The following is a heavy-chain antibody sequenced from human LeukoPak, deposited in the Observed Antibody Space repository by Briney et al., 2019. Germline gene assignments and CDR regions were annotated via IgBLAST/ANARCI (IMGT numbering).Heavy chain of an antibody. J-gene: IGHJ4*02. CDR3: ARQKRTFDY. Sequence: GGSLRLSCEASGFNFSDYYMTWIRQAPGKGLEWLSYISPNSYSTYYTASVRSRFTISRDNSKNSMYLQMNSLRAEDTALYYCARQKRTFDYWGRGTLVTVSS. CDR1: GFNFSDYY. V-gene: IGHV3-11*01. CDR2: ISPNSYST.